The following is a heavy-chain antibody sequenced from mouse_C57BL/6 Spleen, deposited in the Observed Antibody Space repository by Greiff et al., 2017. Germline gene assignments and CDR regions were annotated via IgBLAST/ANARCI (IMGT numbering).Heavy chain of an antibody. D-gene: IGHD3-2*02. CDR1: GYTFTDYE. Sequence: VQLQQSGAELVRPGASVTLSCKASGYTFTDYEMHWVKQTPVHGLEWIGAIDPETGGTAYNQKFKGKAILTADKSSSTAYMELRSLTSEDSAVYYCTRELRLQDYYAMDYWGQGTSVTVSS. J-gene: IGHJ4*01. V-gene: IGHV1-15*01. CDR3: TRELRLQDYYAMDY. CDR2: IDPETGGT.